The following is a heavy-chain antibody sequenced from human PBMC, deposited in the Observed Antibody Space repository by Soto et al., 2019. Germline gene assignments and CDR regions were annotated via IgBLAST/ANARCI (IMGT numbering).Heavy chain of an antibody. CDR2: IDNYGSGS. CDR3: ATAFEY. J-gene: IGHJ4*02. V-gene: IGHV3-74*01. CDR1: GLTISNYW. Sequence: LGGSLRLSCPASGLTISNYWMHWVLQVPGKGLLGVARIDNYGSGSSYAGSVKGRFTSSSDITKSTLYLEMNSLRAEYTAVYYCATAFEYWGRGTLVTVSS.